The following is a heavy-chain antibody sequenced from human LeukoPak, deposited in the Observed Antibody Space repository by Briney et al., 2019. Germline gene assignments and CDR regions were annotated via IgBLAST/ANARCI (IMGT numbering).Heavy chain of an antibody. Sequence: GASVKVSCKVSGYTLTELSMHWVRQAPGKGLEWMGGFDPEDGETIYARKFQGRVTMTEDTSTDTAYMELSSLRSEDTAVYYCATDLQWLRGFDPWGQGTLVTVSS. J-gene: IGHJ5*02. CDR2: FDPEDGET. CDR3: ATDLQWLRGFDP. V-gene: IGHV1-24*01. CDR1: GYTLTELS. D-gene: IGHD5-12*01.